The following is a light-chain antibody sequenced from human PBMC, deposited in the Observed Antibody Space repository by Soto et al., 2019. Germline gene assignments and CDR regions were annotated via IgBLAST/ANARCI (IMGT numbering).Light chain of an antibody. V-gene: IGKV3-20*01. CDR2: DAS. CDR1: QNVINNN. J-gene: IGKJ3*01. CDR3: QQYGDSPFT. Sequence: EIVLTQSPGTLSLSPGERPTLSRRASQNVINNNLAWFQQRPGQPPRLLIHDASRRATGIPDRFSGSGSGTDFTLTISGLEPDDFAIYYCQQYGDSPFTFGPGTKVHIK.